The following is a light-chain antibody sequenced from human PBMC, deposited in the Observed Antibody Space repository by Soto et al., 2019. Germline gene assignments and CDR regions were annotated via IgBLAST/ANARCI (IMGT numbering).Light chain of an antibody. CDR2: DVS. CDR1: SSDVGGYNY. CDR3: SSYTTSNTRQIV. J-gene: IGLJ1*01. Sequence: QSVLTQPASGSGAAGQSITISCTGTSSDVGGYNYVSWYQQHPGKAPKFMIYDVSNRPSGVSNRFSGSKSGNTASLTISGLQAEDEADYYCSSYTTSNTRQIVFGTGTKVTVL. V-gene: IGLV2-14*01.